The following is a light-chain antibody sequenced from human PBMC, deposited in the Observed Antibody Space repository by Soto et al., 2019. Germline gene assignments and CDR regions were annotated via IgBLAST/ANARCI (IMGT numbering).Light chain of an antibody. Sequence: EVVLTQSPGTLSLSPGERVTLSCRASQSVASSYLAWYQQKPGRAPRLLFYSASSRATGIPDRFSGSGSGTDFTLTISRLEPEDFAVYWCQHYGNSPTFGQGTRVQIK. V-gene: IGKV3-20*01. CDR1: QSVASSY. CDR3: QHYGNSPT. CDR2: SAS. J-gene: IGKJ1*01.